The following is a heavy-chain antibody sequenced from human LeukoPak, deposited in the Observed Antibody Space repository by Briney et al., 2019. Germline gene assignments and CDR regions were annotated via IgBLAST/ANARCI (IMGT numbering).Heavy chain of an antibody. CDR2: IKQDGSQK. CDR3: ERGFDGANAFDL. Sequence: HPGGSLGLSCIASKFIINDYWMNWVRQAPGKGLEWVANIKQDGSQKYYVDSVKGRFTISRDNAKNSVYLQMNSLRAEDTAVYYCERGFDGANAFDLWGRGTLVTVSS. J-gene: IGHJ3*01. V-gene: IGHV3-7*01. CDR1: KFIINDYW.